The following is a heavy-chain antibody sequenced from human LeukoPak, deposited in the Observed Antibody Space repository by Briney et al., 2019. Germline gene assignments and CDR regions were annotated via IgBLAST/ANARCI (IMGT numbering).Heavy chain of an antibody. Sequence: SETLSLTCTVSGGSISSYYWSWIRQPPGKGLEWIGRIYTSGSTNYKPSLKSRVTMSVDTSKNQISLKLSSVTAADTAVYYCARGGLTVLSFDHWGQGTLVTVSS. CDR3: ARGGLTVLSFDH. CDR1: GGSISSYY. CDR2: IYTSGST. J-gene: IGHJ4*02. V-gene: IGHV4-4*07. D-gene: IGHD3-10*01.